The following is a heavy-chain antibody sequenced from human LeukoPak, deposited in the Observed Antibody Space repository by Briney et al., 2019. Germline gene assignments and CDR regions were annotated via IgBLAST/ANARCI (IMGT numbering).Heavy chain of an antibody. V-gene: IGHV4-38-2*01. D-gene: IGHD2-8*01. CDR2: IYHSGST. CDR1: GYSISSGYY. J-gene: IGHJ4*02. CDR3: ASTGVFDY. Sequence: SETLSLTCAVSGYSISSGYYWGWIRQPSGQGLEWIGSIYHSGSTYYNPSLKSRVTISVDTSKNQFSLKLSSVTAADTAVYYCASTGVFDYWGQGTLVTVSS.